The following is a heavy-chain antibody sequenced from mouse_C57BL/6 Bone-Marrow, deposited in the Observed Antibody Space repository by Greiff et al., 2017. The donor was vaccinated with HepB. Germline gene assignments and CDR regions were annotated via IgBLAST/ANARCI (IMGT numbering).Heavy chain of an antibody. J-gene: IGHJ3*01. CDR3: ARSYSPSFAY. CDR1: GFTFSDYG. D-gene: IGHD2-12*01. Sequence: EVKLQESGGGLVKPGGSLKLSCAASGFTFSDYGMHWVRQAPEKGLEWVAYISSGSSTIYYADTVKGRFTISRDNAKNTLFLQMTRLRSEDTAMYYCARSYSPSFAYWGQGTLVTVSA. CDR2: ISSGSSTI. V-gene: IGHV5-17*01.